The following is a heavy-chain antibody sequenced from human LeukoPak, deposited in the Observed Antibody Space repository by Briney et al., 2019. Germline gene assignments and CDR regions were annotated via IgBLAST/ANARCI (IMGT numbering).Heavy chain of an antibody. V-gene: IGHV1-8*01. D-gene: IGHD6-19*01. CDR1: GYTFTSYD. Sequence: ASVKVSCKASGYTFTSYDVNWVRQATGQGLEWMGWMNPNSGNTGYAQKFQGRVTMTRNTSISTAYMELSSLRSEDTAVYYCARAVMTQWLVLVQSYYFDYWGQGTLVTVSS. J-gene: IGHJ4*02. CDR2: MNPNSGNT. CDR3: ARAVMTQWLVLVQSYYFDY.